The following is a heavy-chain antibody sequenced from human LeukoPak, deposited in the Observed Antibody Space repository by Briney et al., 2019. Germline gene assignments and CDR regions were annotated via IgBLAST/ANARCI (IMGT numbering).Heavy chain of an antibody. CDR1: GITFSSYG. CDR2: ISYDGSNK. D-gene: IGHD5-24*01. J-gene: IGHJ6*02. CDR3: AKDGPDRWLQFAYYYGTDV. Sequence: GRSLRLSCAASGITFSSYGMHWVRQAPGKGLEWVALISYDGSNKYYADSVKGRFTISRDNSKNTLYLQMNSQRAEDTAVYYCAKDGPDRWLQFAYYYGTDVWGQGTTVTVSS. V-gene: IGHV3-30*18.